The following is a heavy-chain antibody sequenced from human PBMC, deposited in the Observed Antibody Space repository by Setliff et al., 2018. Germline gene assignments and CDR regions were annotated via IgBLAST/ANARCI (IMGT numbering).Heavy chain of an antibody. Sequence: SETLSLTCAVSGGSISSPNWWNWVRQPPGKGLEWIGEIYHSGTTNYNPSLKSRVTMSVDKSRNQFSLRLTSVTAADTAIYYCTRAYSGSHDYWGQGTLVTV. CDR3: TRAYSGSHDY. V-gene: IGHV4-4*02. D-gene: IGHD1-26*01. CDR2: IYHSGTT. CDR1: GGSISSPNW. J-gene: IGHJ4*02.